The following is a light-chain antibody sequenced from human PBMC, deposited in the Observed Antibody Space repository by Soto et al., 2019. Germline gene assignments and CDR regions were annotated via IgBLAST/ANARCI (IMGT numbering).Light chain of an antibody. J-gene: IGKJ5*01. CDR2: AAS. CDR3: QQSYRTPIT. V-gene: IGKV1-39*01. CDR1: QSISTY. Sequence: DIQLPQSPSPLSASVGDRVAITCLASQSISTYLNWYQQKPGKAPKVLIYAASNLQRGATPRFSGSGPGTDFKLTISGLLPEDVATYYGQQSYRTPITVGEGTRLEIK.